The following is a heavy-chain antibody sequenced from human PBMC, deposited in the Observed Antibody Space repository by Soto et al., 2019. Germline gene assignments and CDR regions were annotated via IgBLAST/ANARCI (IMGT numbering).Heavy chain of an antibody. CDR3: AKAVVATIQNYGMDV. J-gene: IGHJ6*02. D-gene: IGHD5-12*01. CDR2: TSGSGGST. CDR1: GFTFSSYA. V-gene: IGHV3-23*01. Sequence: GGSLRLSCAASGFTFSSYAMSWVRQAPGKGLEWVSATSGSGGSTYYADSVKGRFTISRDNSKNTLYLQMNSLRAEDTAVYYCAKAVVATIQNYGMDVWGQGTTVTVSS.